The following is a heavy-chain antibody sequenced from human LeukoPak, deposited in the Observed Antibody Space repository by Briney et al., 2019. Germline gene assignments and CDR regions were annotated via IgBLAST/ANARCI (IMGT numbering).Heavy chain of an antibody. CDR2: IYYSGTV. J-gene: IGHJ6*02. CDR3: ARGWDTGYGYYGMDV. CDR1: GGSISGYY. D-gene: IGHD5-18*01. V-gene: IGHV4-59*01. Sequence: PSETLSLTCTVSGGSISGYYWSWIRQPPGKGLEWIGNIYYSGTVDYSPSLKSRVTISVATSNNQFSRDLLFVTAADSAVYYCARGWDTGYGYYGMDVWGQGTTVTVSS.